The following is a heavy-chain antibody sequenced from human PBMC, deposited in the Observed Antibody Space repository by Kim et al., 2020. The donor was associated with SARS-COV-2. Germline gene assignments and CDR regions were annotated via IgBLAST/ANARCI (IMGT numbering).Heavy chain of an antibody. CDR1: GFTFSSYG. Sequence: GGSLRLSCAASGFTFSSYGMHWVRQAPGKGLEWVAVISYDGSNKYYADSVKGRFTISRDNSKNTLYLQMNSLRAEDTAVYYCAKEAQTSSSYYGSGDRRAFDIWGQGTMVTVSS. CDR3: AKEAQTSSSYYGSGDRRAFDI. V-gene: IGHV3-30*18. D-gene: IGHD3-10*01. CDR2: ISYDGSNK. J-gene: IGHJ3*02.